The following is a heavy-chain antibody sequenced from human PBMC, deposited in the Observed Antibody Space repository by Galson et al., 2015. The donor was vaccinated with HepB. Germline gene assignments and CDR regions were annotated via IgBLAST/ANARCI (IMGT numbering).Heavy chain of an antibody. CDR2: IYYSGST. CDR1: GGSISSSSYY. V-gene: IGHV4-39*01. Sequence: ETLSLTCTVSGGSISSSSYYWGWIRQPPGKGLEWIGSIYYSGSTYYNPSLKSRVTISVDTSKNQFSLKLSSVTAADTAVYYCARRSWYFDYWGQGTLVTVSS. J-gene: IGHJ4*02. CDR3: ARRSWYFDY.